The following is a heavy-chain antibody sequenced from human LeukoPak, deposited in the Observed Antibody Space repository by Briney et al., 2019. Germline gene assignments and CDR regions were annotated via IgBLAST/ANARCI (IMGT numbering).Heavy chain of an antibody. CDR2: ISSSSSTI. D-gene: IGHD6-13*01. Sequence: PGGSLRLSCAASGFTFSSYSVNWVRQAPGKGLEWVSYISSSSSTIYYADSVKGRFTISRDNAKNSLYLQMNSLRSDDTAVYYCARRVRFQKYGSNWQNTPPYYSYYMDVWGKGTTVTISS. V-gene: IGHV3-48*01. CDR3: ARRVRFQKYGSNWQNTPPYYSYYMDV. CDR1: GFTFSSYS. J-gene: IGHJ6*03.